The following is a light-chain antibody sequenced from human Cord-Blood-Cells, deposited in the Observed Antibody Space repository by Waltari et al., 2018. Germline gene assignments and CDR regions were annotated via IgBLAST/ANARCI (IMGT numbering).Light chain of an antibody. CDR2: EVS. CDR3: SSYTSSNYV. Sequence: QSALTQPAYVSGSPGQSITISCTGTSSTVAGHNYVPCYQQHPGKATKLMIYEVSNRPSGVSNRFSGSKSGNTASLTISGLQAEDEADYYCSSYTSSNYVFGTGTKVTVL. J-gene: IGLJ1*01. CDR1: SSTVAGHNY. V-gene: IGLV2-14*01.